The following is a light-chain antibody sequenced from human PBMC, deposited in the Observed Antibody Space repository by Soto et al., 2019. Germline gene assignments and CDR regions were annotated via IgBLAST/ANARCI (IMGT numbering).Light chain of an antibody. V-gene: IGLV2-23*01. CDR3: CSFAGGATVV. J-gene: IGLJ2*01. CDR2: DGS. CDR1: SSDVGTYNL. Sequence: QSALTQPASVSGSPGQSITISCTGISSDVGTYNLVSWYQHHPGRGPKLMIYDGSNRPSGVSTRFSGSKSGSTASLTISGLQAEDEADYYFCSFAGGATVVFGGGTKLTVL.